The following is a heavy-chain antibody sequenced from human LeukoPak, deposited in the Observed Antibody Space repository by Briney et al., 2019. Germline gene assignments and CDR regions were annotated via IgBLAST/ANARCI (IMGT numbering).Heavy chain of an antibody. CDR1: GGTFSSYA. D-gene: IGHD1-1*01. CDR3: ASTYNWNVPLPDY. Sequence: SVKVSCKASGGTFSSYAISWVRQAPGQGLEWMGRIIPIFGTANYAQKFQGRVTINTDESTSTAYMELSSLRSEDTAVYYCASTYNWNVPLPDYWGQGTLVTVSS. CDR2: IIPIFGTA. V-gene: IGHV1-69*05. J-gene: IGHJ4*02.